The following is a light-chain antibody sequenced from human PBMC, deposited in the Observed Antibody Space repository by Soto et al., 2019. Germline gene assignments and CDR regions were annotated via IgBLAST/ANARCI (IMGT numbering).Light chain of an antibody. CDR3: QQYGNSPMYT. V-gene: IGKV3-11*01. Sequence: EIVLTQSPATLSLSPGERATLSCRASQSVSIYLAWYQQRPGQTPRLLIYDISTRAAGIPARFSGSVFRTDYTLTISNLEPEDSAVYYCQQYGNSPMYTFGQGTKPEIK. CDR1: QSVSIY. CDR2: DIS. J-gene: IGKJ2*01.